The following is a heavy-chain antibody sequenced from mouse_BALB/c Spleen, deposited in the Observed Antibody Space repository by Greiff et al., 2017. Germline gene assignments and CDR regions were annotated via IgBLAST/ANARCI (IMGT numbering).Heavy chain of an antibody. CDR2: IDPETGGT. Sequence: VKLQESGAELVRPGASVTLSCKASGYTFTDYELHWVKQTPVHGLAWIGAIDPETGGTAYNQKFKGKATLTADKSSSTAYMELRSLTSEDSAVYYCTRYLWFADWGQGTLVTVAA. J-gene: IGHJ3*01. D-gene: IGHD5-1-1*01. CDR1: GYTFTDYE. CDR3: TRYLWFAD. V-gene: IGHV1-15*01.